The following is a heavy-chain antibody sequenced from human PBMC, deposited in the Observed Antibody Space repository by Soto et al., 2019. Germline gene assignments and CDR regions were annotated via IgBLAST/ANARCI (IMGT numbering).Heavy chain of an antibody. CDR3: ARRSRSGYDNYAD. D-gene: IGHD5-12*01. J-gene: IGHJ4*02. V-gene: IGHV1-8*01. CDR2: MTPSSGKT. Sequence: QVQLVQSGAEVKKPGASVKVSCKASGYTFSNYDINWVRPATGQGLEWLGWMTPSSGKTGYAQKFQGRVTMTMNTALSTAYMELSSLRSEDTALYYCARRSRSGYDNYADWGQGTLVNVSS. CDR1: GYTFSNYD.